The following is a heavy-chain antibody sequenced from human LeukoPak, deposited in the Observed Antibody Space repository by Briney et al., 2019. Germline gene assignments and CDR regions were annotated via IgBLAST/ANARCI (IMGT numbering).Heavy chain of an antibody. CDR3: ARVGGYCSSTSCRKFGVDY. J-gene: IGHJ4*02. Sequence: ASVKVSCKASGYTFTSYYMHWVRQAPGQGLEWMGITNPSGGSTSYAQKFQGGVTMTRDTSTSTVYMELSSLRSEDTAVYYCARVGGYCSSTSCRKFGVDYWGQGTLVTVSS. CDR1: GYTFTSYY. V-gene: IGHV1-46*01. D-gene: IGHD2-2*03. CDR2: TNPSGGST.